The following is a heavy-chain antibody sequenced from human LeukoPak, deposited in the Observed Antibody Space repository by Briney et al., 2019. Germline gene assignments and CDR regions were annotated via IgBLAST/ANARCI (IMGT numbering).Heavy chain of an antibody. Sequence: SETLSLTCAVYGGSFSDYYWTWIRQPPGKGLEWIGEIDRSESTNYNPSLKSRVIISVDTSKNQFSLKLSSVTAADTAVYYCARGRGIAAARGVRPWGQGTLVTVSS. CDR2: IDRSEST. CDR3: ARGRGIAAARGVRP. J-gene: IGHJ5*02. CDR1: GGSFSDYY. V-gene: IGHV4-34*01. D-gene: IGHD6-13*01.